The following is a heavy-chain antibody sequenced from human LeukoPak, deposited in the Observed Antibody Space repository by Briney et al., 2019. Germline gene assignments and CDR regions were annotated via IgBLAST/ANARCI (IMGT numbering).Heavy chain of an antibody. V-gene: IGHV3-21*01. CDR3: ARSQDAFDI. CDR1: GFTFSSYS. J-gene: IGHJ3*02. Sequence: GGSLRLSCAASGFTFSSYSMNWVRQAPGKGLEWVSSISSSSSYYCADSVKGRFTISRDNANNSLCLQMNSLRAEDTAVYYCARSQDAFDIWGQGTMVTVSS. CDR2: ISSSSSY.